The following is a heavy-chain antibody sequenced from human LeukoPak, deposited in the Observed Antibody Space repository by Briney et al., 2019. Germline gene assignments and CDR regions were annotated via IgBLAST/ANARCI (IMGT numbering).Heavy chain of an antibody. CDR2: ISTYNGNT. Sequence: ASVKVSCKASGYTFASYGISWLRQAPGQGLEWMGWISTYNGNTNFGQKVQGRVTMTTDTSTSTAYMEPRSLRSDDTAVYYCARVLAYCSSTSCHDYWGQGTLVTVYS. CDR1: GYTFASYG. V-gene: IGHV1-18*01. D-gene: IGHD2-2*01. J-gene: IGHJ4*02. CDR3: ARVLAYCSSTSCHDY.